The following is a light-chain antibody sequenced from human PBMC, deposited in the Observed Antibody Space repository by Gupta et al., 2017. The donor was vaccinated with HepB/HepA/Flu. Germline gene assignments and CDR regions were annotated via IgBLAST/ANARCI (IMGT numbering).Light chain of an antibody. Sequence: DIQLTQSQSSVSSSVGDRVTITCRASQDISRWLAWYQQKPGEAPRLLIYYASILQSGVPSRFSGSGFGVDFTLTISSLQPEDSATYYCLQPDSFPRSFGQGTKLEIK. CDR2: YAS. J-gene: IGKJ2*04. CDR1: QDISRW. V-gene: IGKV1-12*01. CDR3: LQPDSFPRS.